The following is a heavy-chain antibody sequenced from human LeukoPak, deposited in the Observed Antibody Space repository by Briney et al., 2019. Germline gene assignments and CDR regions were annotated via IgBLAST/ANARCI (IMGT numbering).Heavy chain of an antibody. D-gene: IGHD5-24*01. J-gene: IGHJ4*02. V-gene: IGHV3-7*01. CDR1: GFTFSSYW. CDR3: ARDGYNFSPDY. CDR2: IKQDGSEK. Sequence: GGSLRLSCAASGFTFSSYWMSWVRQAPGKGLECVANIKQDGSEKYYVDSVKGRFTISRDNAKNSLYLQMNSLRAEDTAVYYCARDGYNFSPDYWGQGTLVTVSS.